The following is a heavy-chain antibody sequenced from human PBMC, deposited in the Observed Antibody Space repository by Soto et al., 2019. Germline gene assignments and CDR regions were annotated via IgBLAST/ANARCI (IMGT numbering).Heavy chain of an antibody. Sequence: QVQLVQSGAEVRKPGASVKVSCKASGYTFSTSGMSWLRQAPGQGLEWMGWISTYNGDTNDAPKFQDRVTMTSDTSTSTDYMEMRSLRSDDTAVYYCARAGAAPYYYYGMGVWGQGTRVAVSS. CDR3: ARAGAAPYYYYGMGV. D-gene: IGHD2-15*01. CDR1: GYTFSTSG. J-gene: IGHJ6*02. CDR2: ISTYNGDT. V-gene: IGHV1-18*01.